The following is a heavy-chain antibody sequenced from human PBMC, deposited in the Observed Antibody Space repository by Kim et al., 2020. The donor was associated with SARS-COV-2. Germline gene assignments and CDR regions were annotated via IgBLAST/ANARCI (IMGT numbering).Heavy chain of an antibody. CDR2: ISWDGGST. CDR3: AKPAGTRRADYYFDY. J-gene: IGHJ4*02. Sequence: GGSLRLSCAASGFTFDDYTMHWVRQAPGKGLEWVSLISWDGGSTYYADSVKGRFTISRDNSKNSLYLQMNSLRTEDTALYYCAKPAGTRRADYYFDYWGQGTLVTVSS. D-gene: IGHD1-7*01. V-gene: IGHV3-43*01. CDR1: GFTFDDYT.